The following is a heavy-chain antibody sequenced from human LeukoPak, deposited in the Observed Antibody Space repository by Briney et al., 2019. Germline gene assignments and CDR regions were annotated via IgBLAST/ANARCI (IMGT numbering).Heavy chain of an antibody. J-gene: IGHJ6*02. CDR3: VRGMDV. CDR1: GFTFSSYS. Sequence: PGGSLRLSCAASGFTFSSYSMNWVRQAPGKGLEWVANMKQDGSEKYHVDSVKGRFSISRNNAKNSLYLQMTGLRAEDTAVYYCVRGMDVWGQGTTVTVSS. CDR2: MKQDGSEK. V-gene: IGHV3-7*03.